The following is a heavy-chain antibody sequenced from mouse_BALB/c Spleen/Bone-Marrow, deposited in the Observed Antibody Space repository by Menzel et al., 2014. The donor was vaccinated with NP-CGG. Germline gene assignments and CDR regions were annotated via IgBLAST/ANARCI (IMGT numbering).Heavy chain of an antibody. CDR2: IEPETGGT. D-gene: IGHD2-14*01. CDR3: RAYYRYDGYAMDY. CDR1: GYTFTDYE. J-gene: IGHJ4*01. V-gene: IGHV1-15*01. Sequence: QVQLQQSGAELVRPGASVTLSCKASGYTFTDYEMHWVKQTPVHGLEWIGAIEPETGGTAYNQKFKGKATLTADKSSSTAYMELRSLTSEDSAVYYCRAYYRYDGYAMDYWGQGTSVTVSS.